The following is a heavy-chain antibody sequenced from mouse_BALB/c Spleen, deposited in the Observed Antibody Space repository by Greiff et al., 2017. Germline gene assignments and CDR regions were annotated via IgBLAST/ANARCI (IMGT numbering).Heavy chain of an antibody. CDR2: IRLKSNNYAT. V-gene: IGHV6-6*02. J-gene: IGHJ2*01. Sequence: EVQVVESGGGLVQPGGSMKLSCVASGFTFSNYWMNWVRQSPEKGLEWVAEIRLKSNNYATHYAESVKGRFTISRDDSKSSVYLQMNNLRAEDTGIYYCTRPMYGNSRDYWGQGTTLTVSS. CDR1: GFTFSNYW. CDR3: TRPMYGNSRDY. D-gene: IGHD2-10*02.